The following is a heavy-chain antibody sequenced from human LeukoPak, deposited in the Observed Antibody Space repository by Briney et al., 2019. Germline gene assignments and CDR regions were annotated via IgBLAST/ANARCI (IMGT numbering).Heavy chain of an antibody. CDR1: GFTFSSYW. CDR3: ARDLKQQLVHWYFDL. D-gene: IGHD6-13*01. Sequence: GGSLRLSCAASGFTFSSYWMSWVRQAPGKGLEWVANIKQDGSEKYYVDSVKGRFTISRDNAKNSLYLQMNSLRAEDTAVYYCARDLKQQLVHWYFDLWGRGTLVTVSS. V-gene: IGHV3-7*01. CDR2: IKQDGSEK. J-gene: IGHJ2*01.